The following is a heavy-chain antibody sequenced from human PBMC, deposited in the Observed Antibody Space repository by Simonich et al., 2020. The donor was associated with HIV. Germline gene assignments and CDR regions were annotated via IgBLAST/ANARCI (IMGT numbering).Heavy chain of an antibody. CDR2: NNHSERT. CDR1: GGSFSGYY. D-gene: IGHD6-13*01. CDR3: ARLTAGGLGEYFQH. J-gene: IGHJ1*01. V-gene: IGHV4-34*01. Sequence: QVQLQQWGAGLLKPSETLSLTCAVYGGSFSGYYWSWIRQPPGKGLVWIGENNHSERTNDNPSLKSRVTISVDTSKNQFSLKLSSVTAADTAVYYCARLTAGGLGEYFQHWGQGTLVTVSS.